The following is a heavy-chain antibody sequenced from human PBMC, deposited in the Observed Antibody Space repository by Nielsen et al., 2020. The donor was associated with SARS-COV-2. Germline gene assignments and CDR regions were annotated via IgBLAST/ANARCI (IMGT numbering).Heavy chain of an antibody. CDR1: GFNIRGYW. Sequence: GESLKISCVVSGFNIRGYWMTWVRQAPGKGLEWVGNIKLDGSEKYYVDSVKGRLTISRDNARNTLYLQMNSLRVEDTAVYYCARVGFYGDPEYLDYWGPGTLVTVSS. D-gene: IGHD4-17*01. CDR2: IKLDGSEK. CDR3: ARVGFYGDPEYLDY. J-gene: IGHJ4*02. V-gene: IGHV3-7*01.